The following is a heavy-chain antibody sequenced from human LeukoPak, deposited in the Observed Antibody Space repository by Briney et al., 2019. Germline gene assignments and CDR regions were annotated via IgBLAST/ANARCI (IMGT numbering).Heavy chain of an antibody. Sequence: ASVKVSCKASGYTFTDYYMHWVRQAPGQGLEWMGWINPNSGGTNYAQKLQGRVTMTTDTSTSTAYMELRSLRSDDTAVYYCAREGGEYGDVDYWGQGTLVTVSS. CDR2: INPNSGGT. J-gene: IGHJ4*02. CDR1: GYTFTDYY. CDR3: AREGGEYGDVDY. V-gene: IGHV1-2*02. D-gene: IGHD4-17*01.